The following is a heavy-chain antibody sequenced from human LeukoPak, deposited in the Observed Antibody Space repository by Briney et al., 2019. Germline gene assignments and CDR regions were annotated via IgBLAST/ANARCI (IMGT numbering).Heavy chain of an antibody. CDR3: TNWNAARFDF. CDR1: GFTFNNAW. V-gene: IGHV3-15*01. J-gene: IGHJ4*02. CDR2: ILSLTNGGTT. D-gene: IGHD1-1*01. Sequence: GGSLRLSSAASGFTFNNAWMNWVRQAPGKGLEWVGRILSLTNGGTTDYAAPVKGRFTISRDDSKNTVYLQMNSLKTEDTAVYYCTNWNAARFDFWGQGTLVTVSS.